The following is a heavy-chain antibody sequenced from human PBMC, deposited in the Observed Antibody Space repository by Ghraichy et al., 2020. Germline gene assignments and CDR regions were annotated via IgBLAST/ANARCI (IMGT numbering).Heavy chain of an antibody. CDR1: GFTFSNNW. Sequence: GGSLRLSCAASGFTFSNNWMTWVRQAPGKGLEWVANIKQDGREKYYVGSVKGRFTISRDNAKNSLYLQMNSLTAEDTAVYYCASGDYADYWGQGTLVTVSS. CDR2: IKQDGREK. J-gene: IGHJ4*02. CDR3: ASGDYADY. V-gene: IGHV3-7*01. D-gene: IGHD4-17*01.